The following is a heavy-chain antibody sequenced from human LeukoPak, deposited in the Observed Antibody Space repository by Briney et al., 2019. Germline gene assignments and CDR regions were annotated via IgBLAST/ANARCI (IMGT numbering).Heavy chain of an antibody. CDR2: ISSSSSTI. CDR1: GFTFSSYS. Sequence: GGSLRLSCAASGFTFSSYSMNWVRQAPGKGLEWVSYISSSSSTIYYADSVKGRFTISRDNAKNSLYLQMNSLRAEDTAVYYCAKDQYSSSWTTYYYYMDVWGKGTTVTVSS. V-gene: IGHV3-48*01. CDR3: AKDQYSSSWTTYYYYMDV. J-gene: IGHJ6*03. D-gene: IGHD6-13*01.